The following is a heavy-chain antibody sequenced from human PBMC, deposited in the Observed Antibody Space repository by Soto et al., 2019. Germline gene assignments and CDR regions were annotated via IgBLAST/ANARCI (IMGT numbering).Heavy chain of an antibody. J-gene: IGHJ4*02. Sequence: QVQLVQSGGEVNKPGASVTVSYKASGYTFINYHITWVRQAPGQGLEWMAWINTYNGMTDYAQRFQGRVTMTRDTSTSTAYMELRNLGSDDTAVYFCAKSPRGEMATDWGQGTLVTVSS. V-gene: IGHV1-18*01. CDR1: GYTFINYH. CDR2: INTYNGMT. CDR3: AKSPRGEMATD. D-gene: IGHD5-12*01.